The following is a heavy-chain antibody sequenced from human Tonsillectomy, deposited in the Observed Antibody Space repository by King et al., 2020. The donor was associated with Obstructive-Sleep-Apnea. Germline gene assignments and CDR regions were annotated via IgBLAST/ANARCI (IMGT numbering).Heavy chain of an antibody. CDR3: TRDQGEEQWLEPLSFDY. CDR2: IRSKAYGGTT. J-gene: IGHJ4*02. CDR1: GFTFGDYA. V-gene: IGHV3-49*03. Sequence: QLVQSGGGLVQPGRSLRLSCTASGFTFGDYAMSWFRQAPGKGLEWVGFIRSKAYGGTTEYAASVKGRFTISRDDSKSIAYLQMNSLKTEDTAVYYCTRDQGEEQWLEPLSFDYWGQGTLVTVSS. D-gene: IGHD6-19*01.